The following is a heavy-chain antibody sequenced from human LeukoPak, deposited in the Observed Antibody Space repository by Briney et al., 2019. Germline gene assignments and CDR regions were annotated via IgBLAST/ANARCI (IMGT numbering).Heavy chain of an antibody. D-gene: IGHD5-24*01. Sequence: ASVKVSCKAFGQTVNTYFLHWVRQAPGQGLEWMGIVSPHSGKTTYAQKFQGRLTLTWDTSTDTLYLELRSLTPEDTAIYFCTRREMQVREPFDHWGQGILVTVS. CDR3: TRREMQVREPFDH. J-gene: IGHJ4*02. CDR2: VSPHSGKT. CDR1: GQTVNTYF. V-gene: IGHV1-46*02.